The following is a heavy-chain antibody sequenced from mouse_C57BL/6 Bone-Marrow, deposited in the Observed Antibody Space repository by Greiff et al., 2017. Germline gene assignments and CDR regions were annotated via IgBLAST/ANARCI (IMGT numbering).Heavy chain of an antibody. CDR1: GYTFTTYP. D-gene: IGHD1-1*01. Sequence: VKLMESGAELVKPGASVKMSCKASGYTFTTYPIEWMKQNHGKSLEWIGNFHPYNDDTKYNEKFKGKATLTVEKSSSTVYLELSRLTSDDSPVYYCARRITTVVADWYFDVWGTGTTVTVSS. CDR3: ARRITTVVADWYFDV. J-gene: IGHJ1*03. CDR2: FHPYNDDT. V-gene: IGHV1-47*01.